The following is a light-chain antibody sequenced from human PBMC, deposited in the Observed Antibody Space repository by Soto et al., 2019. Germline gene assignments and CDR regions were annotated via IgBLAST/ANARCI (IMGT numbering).Light chain of an antibody. CDR1: QGISNY. V-gene: IGKV1-27*01. J-gene: IGKJ4*01. CDR2: AAS. CDR3: QKYDSVPLT. Sequence: DIQMTQFPSSLSTSVGDRVTITCRASQGISNYLAWYQQKPGKVPKLLVFAASILQSGVPSRFSGSGSGTDFTLTITSLRPEDFATYYCQKYDSVPLTFGGGTKVEIK.